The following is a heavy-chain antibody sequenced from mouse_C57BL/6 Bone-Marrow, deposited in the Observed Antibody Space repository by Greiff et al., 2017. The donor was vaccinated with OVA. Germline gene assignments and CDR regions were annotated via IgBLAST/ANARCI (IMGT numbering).Heavy chain of an antibody. V-gene: IGHV1-63*01. CDR1: GYTFTNYW. Sequence: SGAELVRPGPSVKMSCKASGYTFTNYWIGWAKQRPGHGLEWIGDIYPGGGYTNYNEKFKGKATLTADKSSSTAYMQFSSLTSEDSAIYYCARSGGYSFDYWGQGTTLTVSS. D-gene: IGHD3-1*01. J-gene: IGHJ2*01. CDR2: IYPGGGYT. CDR3: ARSGGYSFDY.